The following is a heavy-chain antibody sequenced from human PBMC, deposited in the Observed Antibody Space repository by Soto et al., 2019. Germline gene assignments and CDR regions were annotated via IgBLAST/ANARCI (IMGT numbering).Heavy chain of an antibody. CDR3: GRCRTDSYAMDV. V-gene: IGHV1-18*01. J-gene: IGHJ6*02. CDR2: ISPYNGGT. Sequence: VASVKVSCKASGYRFTSYGIAWVRQVPGQGPEWMGWISPYNGGTNYAQNVQGRVVMTTDISTNIVYLELRSLRSDDTAMYYCGRCRTDSYAMDVWGQGTTVTVSS. D-gene: IGHD5-18*01. CDR1: GYRFTSYG.